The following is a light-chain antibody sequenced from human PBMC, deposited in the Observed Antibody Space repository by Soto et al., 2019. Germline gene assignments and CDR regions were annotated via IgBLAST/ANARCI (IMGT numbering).Light chain of an antibody. CDR3: QSYDNSLREV. CDR1: SSNIGAGHY. CDR2: DNT. V-gene: IGLV1-40*01. Sequence: QTVVTQPPSVSGAPGQRVTISCTGSSSNIGAGHYVQWYQQLPGTAPKLLIYDNTIRPSGVPDRFSGSKSGTSASLAITGLQAEDEADYYCQSYDNSLREVFGGGTQLTVL. J-gene: IGLJ7*01.